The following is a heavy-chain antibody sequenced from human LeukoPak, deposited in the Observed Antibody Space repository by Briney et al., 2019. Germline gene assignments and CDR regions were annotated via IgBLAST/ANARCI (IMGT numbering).Heavy chain of an antibody. J-gene: IGHJ3*01. CDR1: GGSISSSSYY. Sequence: SETLSLTCTVSGGSISSSSYYWGWIRQPPGKGLEWIGSIYYSGSTYYNPSLKSRVTISVDTSKNQLSLKLSSVTAADTAVYYCARAWGATDGFDFWGQGTLVTVSS. D-gene: IGHD3-16*01. CDR2: IYYSGST. V-gene: IGHV4-39*07. CDR3: ARAWGATDGFDF.